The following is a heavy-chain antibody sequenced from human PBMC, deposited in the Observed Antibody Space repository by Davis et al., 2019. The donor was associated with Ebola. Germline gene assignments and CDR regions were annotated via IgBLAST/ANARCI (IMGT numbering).Heavy chain of an antibody. J-gene: IGHJ4*02. CDR3: ARAKSSWYYDY. V-gene: IGHV1-2*06. CDR1: GYTFTSYD. Sequence: AASVKISCKASGYTFTSYDINWVRQATGQGLEWMGRINPNSGGTNYAQKFQGRVTMTRDTSISTAYMELSRLRSDDTAVYYCARAKSSWYYDYWGQGTLVTVSS. D-gene: IGHD6-13*01. CDR2: INPNSGGT.